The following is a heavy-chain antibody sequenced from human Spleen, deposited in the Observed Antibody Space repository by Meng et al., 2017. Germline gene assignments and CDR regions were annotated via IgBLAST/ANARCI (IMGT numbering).Heavy chain of an antibody. CDR3: ARDEDISAAGKLFGDY. D-gene: IGHD6-13*01. CDR1: GYNFPDYW. Sequence: ASVKVSCKPSGYNFPDYWLHWVRRAPGQGREGMGRIDPKSGHTHYAQRFQGRVTMTGDTSISTAYMELSGLRSDDTAMYYCARDEDISAAGKLFGDYWGQGTLVTVSS. V-gene: IGHV1-2*06. J-gene: IGHJ4*02. CDR2: IDPKSGHT.